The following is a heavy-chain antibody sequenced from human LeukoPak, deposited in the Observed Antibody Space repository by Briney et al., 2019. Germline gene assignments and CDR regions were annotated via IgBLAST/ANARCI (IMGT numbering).Heavy chain of an antibody. CDR3: AKDRYCSGGSCSGTLGY. CDR2: ISGSGGST. J-gene: IGHJ4*02. D-gene: IGHD2-15*01. CDR1: GFTFSSYA. V-gene: IGHV3-23*01. Sequence: GGSLRLSCAASGFTFSSYAMSWVRQAPGKGLEWVSAISGSGGSTYYADSVKGRFTISRDNSKNTLYLQMNSPRAEDTAVYYCAKDRYCSGGSCSGTLGYWGQGTLVTVSS.